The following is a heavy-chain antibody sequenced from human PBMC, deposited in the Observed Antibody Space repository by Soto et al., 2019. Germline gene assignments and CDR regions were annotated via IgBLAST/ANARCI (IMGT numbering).Heavy chain of an antibody. CDR2: IWYDGSKK. D-gene: IGHD3-22*01. CDR3: ARGNYDNGGVFYS. CDR1: GFTFRTYG. J-gene: IGHJ4*02. Sequence: QVQLVESGGGVVQPGRSLRLSCAASGFTFRTYGMHWVRQAPGKGLEWVAVIWYDGSKKYYADSVKGRFTISRDNSNNTLDLQMNSLRADDTAVYYCARGNYDNGGVFYSWGQGTLVTVSS. V-gene: IGHV3-33*01.